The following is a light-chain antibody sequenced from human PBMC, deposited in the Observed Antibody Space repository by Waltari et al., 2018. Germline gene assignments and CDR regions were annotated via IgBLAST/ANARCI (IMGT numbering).Light chain of an antibody. CDR1: QSVNRW. CDR3: QQYVNYWT. V-gene: IGKV1-5*03. Sequence: DIQMTQSPSTLSASVGDRVTITCRASQSVNRWLAWYQQKPEKAPELLIYEASSLESGVPSRFSGSGSGREFTLTISSLQPDDFGTYYCQQYVNYWTFGQGTKVEIK. CDR2: EAS. J-gene: IGKJ1*01.